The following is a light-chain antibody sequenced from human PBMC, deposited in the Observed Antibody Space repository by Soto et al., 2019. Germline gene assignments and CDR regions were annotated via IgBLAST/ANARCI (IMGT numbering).Light chain of an antibody. CDR1: QSVSNN. V-gene: IGKV3-15*01. CDR3: QQYNNWPLT. CDR2: DAS. J-gene: IGKJ4*01. Sequence: IVMTQSPATLSVSPGERATLSCRASQSVSNNLAWYQQKPGQAPRLLIYDASTRATGIPATLSGSRSGTEFTLTISSLQSEDFAVYYCQQYNNWPLTFGGGTKVEIK.